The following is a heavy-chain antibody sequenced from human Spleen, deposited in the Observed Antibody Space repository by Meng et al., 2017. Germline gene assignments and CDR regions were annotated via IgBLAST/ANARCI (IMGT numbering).Heavy chain of an antibody. CDR3: AHSRATLRFEKKYFFDY. Sequence: SGPTLVKPTQTLTLTCTFSGFSLSTSGVGVGWIRQPPGKALEWLALIDWDDGKRYSPSLKNRLTIAKDTSKNQVVLTMTNMDPLDTATYCCAHSRATLRFEKKYFFDYWGQGTLVTVSS. J-gene: IGHJ4*02. V-gene: IGHV2-5*02. D-gene: IGHD3-3*01. CDR2: IDWDDGK. CDR1: GFSLSTSGVG.